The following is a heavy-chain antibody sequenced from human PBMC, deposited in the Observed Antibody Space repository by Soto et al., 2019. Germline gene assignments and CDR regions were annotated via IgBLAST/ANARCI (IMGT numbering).Heavy chain of an antibody. CDR1: GGSINSYY. V-gene: IGHV4-59*01. J-gene: IGHJ5*02. CDR2: IYYSGST. D-gene: IGHD5-12*01. CDR3: ATSPNTYDGNWSDP. Sequence: QVQLQESGPGLVKPSETLSLTCTVSGGSINSYYWSWIRQPPGKGLEWIGYIYYSGSTNYNPSLKSRVTITIDTSKSQFSLRLRSVTAADTALYYCATSPNTYDGNWSDPWGQGTLVTVSS.